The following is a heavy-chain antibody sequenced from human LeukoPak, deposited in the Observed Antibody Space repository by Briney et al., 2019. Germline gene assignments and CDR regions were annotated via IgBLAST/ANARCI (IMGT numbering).Heavy chain of an antibody. Sequence: SVKVSCKASGGTFSSYAISWVRQAPGQGLEWMGRIIPIFGTANYAQKFQGRVTIATDESTSTAYMELSSLRSEDTALYYCASDRGDYGDYLYYFDYWGQGTLVTVSS. CDR3: ASDRGDYGDYLYYFDY. CDR1: GGTFSSYA. D-gene: IGHD4-17*01. J-gene: IGHJ4*02. V-gene: IGHV1-69*05. CDR2: IIPIFGTA.